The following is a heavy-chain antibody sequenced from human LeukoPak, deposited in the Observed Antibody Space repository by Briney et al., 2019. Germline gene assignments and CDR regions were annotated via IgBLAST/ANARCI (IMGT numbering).Heavy chain of an antibody. Sequence: GGSLRLSCAASGFTFSSYAMSWVRQAPGKGLEWVSAISGSGGSTYYADSVKGRFTISRDNSKNTLYLQMNSLRAEDTAVYYCAKIALNYYDSSGYYWGDYWGQGTLVTVSS. J-gene: IGHJ4*02. CDR2: ISGSGGST. CDR1: GFTFSSYA. V-gene: IGHV3-23*01. D-gene: IGHD3-22*01. CDR3: AKIALNYYDSSGYYWGDY.